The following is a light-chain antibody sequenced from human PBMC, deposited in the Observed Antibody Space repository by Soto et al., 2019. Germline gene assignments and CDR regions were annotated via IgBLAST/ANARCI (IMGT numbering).Light chain of an antibody. CDR1: QTISNW. CDR2: DAS. CDR3: QQHP. J-gene: IGKJ2*01. Sequence: DIPMTQSPSTLSASVGDRVTITCRASQTISNWLAWYQQKPGKAPRLLIYDASTLESGVPSRLSGSASGTEFTLAISSLLPDDFATSYCQQHPFGQGTKLEIK. V-gene: IGKV1-5*01.